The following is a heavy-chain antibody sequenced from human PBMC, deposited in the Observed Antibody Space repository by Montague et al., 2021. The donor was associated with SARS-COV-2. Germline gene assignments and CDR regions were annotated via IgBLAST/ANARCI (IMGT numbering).Heavy chain of an antibody. D-gene: IGHD2-15*01. CDR2: IIPIFGSA. J-gene: IGHJ4*02. Sequence: SVKVSCKASGGIFNSYTITWVRHAPGQGLEWMGGIIPIFGSANYAQKFQGRVTITADESTSTAYMELSSLRSEDTAVYYCATKDVGLAASFDYWGQGTLVTVSS. V-gene: IGHV1-69*13. CDR3: ATKDVGLAASFDY. CDR1: GGIFNSYT.